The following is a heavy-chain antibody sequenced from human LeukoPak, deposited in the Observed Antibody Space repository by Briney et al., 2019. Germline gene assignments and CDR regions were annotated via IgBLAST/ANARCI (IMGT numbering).Heavy chain of an antibody. V-gene: IGHV3-48*01. D-gene: IGHD2-15*01. CDR3: ARGFEFGYCSGGSCPRTLSFDY. Sequence: GGALRLSCAASGFTLSSYSMNWGRQAPGKGVEGGLYISSNSSTIYYADSVKGRFTISRDNAKNSLYLQMNSLRAEDTAVYYCARGFEFGYCSGGSCPRTLSFDYWGQGTLVTVSS. J-gene: IGHJ4*02. CDR2: ISSNSSTI. CDR1: GFTLSSYS.